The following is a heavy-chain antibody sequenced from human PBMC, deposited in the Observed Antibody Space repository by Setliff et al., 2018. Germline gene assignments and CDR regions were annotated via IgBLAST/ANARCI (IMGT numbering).Heavy chain of an antibody. V-gene: IGHV3-23*01. CDR2: IGGSGANT. CDR3: AKAEYGFRHYFDY. CDR1: GFTFGSYA. Sequence: PGGSLRLSCAASGFTFGSYAMSWVRQAPGKGLEWVSRIGGSGANTNYADSVKGRFTISRDNSKNILYLQMNSLRVEDTALYYCAKAEYGFRHYFDYWGQGTLVTVSS. J-gene: IGHJ4*02. D-gene: IGHD3-10*01.